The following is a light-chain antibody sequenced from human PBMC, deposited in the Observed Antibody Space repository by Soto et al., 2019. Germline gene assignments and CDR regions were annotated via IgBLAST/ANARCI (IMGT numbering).Light chain of an antibody. J-gene: IGKJ5*01. Sequence: EIVMTQAPATLSVSPGERATLSCRASQSFSSNLAWYQQKPGQAPRLLIYGASTRATGIPARFSGSGSGTEFTLTISSLQSEDFAVYYCQQYNNWPRITFGQGTRLAIK. CDR3: QQYNNWPRIT. CDR2: GAS. CDR1: QSFSSN. V-gene: IGKV3-15*01.